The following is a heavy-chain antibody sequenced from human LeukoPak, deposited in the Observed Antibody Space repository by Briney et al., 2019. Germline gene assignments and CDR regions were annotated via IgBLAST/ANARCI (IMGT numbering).Heavy chain of an antibody. J-gene: IGHJ3*02. CDR2: IYYSGST. CDR1: GGSVSSGSYY. V-gene: IGHV4-61*01. Sequence: SETLSLTCTVSGGSVSSGSYYRSWIRQPPGKGLEWIGYIYYSGSTNYNPSLKSRVTISVDTSKNQFSLKLSSVTAADTAVYYCAREGSRIDAFDIWGQGTMVTVSS. D-gene: IGHD3-10*01. CDR3: AREGSRIDAFDI.